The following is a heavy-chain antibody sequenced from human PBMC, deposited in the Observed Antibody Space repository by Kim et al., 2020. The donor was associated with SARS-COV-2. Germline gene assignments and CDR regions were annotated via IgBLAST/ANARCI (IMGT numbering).Heavy chain of an antibody. CDR1: GFSFSNNW. V-gene: IGHV3-74*01. CDR2: IDGDGSIT. J-gene: IGHJ4*02. Sequence: GGSLRLSCAASGFSFSNNWMYWVRQAPGKGLVWVSRIDGDGSITNYADSVKGRFIISRDNGKNTLYLQMKSLRAEDTAVYYCAKVGYDWAVDDWGQGTLVHVS. D-gene: IGHD3-9*01. CDR3: AKVGYDWAVDD.